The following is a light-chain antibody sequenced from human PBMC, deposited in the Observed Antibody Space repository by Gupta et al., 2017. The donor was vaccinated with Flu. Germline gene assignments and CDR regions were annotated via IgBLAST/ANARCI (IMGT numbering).Light chain of an antibody. J-gene: IGLJ3*02. V-gene: IGLV3-1*01. Sequence: VSPGQTASITCSGDGLRNNYVSWYQQKPGQSPVLVIYRDNKRPSGIPERFSGSTSGNTATLTISGTQAMDEADYYCQAWDSTRVFGGGTKLSVL. CDR1: GLRNNY. CDR3: QAWDSTRV. CDR2: RDN.